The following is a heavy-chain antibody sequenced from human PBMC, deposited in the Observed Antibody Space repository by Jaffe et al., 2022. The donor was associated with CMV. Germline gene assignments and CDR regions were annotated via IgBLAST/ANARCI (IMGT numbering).Heavy chain of an antibody. CDR2: ISSSSSYI. D-gene: IGHD3-22*01. V-gene: IGHV3-21*01. CDR1: GFTFSSYS. Sequence: EVQLVESGGGLVKPGGSLRLSCAASGFTFSSYSMNWVRQAPGKGLEWVSSISSSSSYIYYADSVKGRFTISRDNAKNSLYLQMNSLRAEDTAVYYCARDLRYYDSSGYSYYFDYWGQGTLVTVSS. J-gene: IGHJ4*02. CDR3: ARDLRYYDSSGYSYYFDY.